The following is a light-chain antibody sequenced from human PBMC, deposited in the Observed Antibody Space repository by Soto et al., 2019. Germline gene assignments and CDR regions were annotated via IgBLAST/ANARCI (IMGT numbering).Light chain of an antibody. CDR1: QSVSSY. V-gene: IGKV3-20*01. CDR2: AAS. Sequence: EIVLTQSPGTLSLSPGERATLSCRASQSVSSYLAWYQQKPGQAPRLLIYAASSRATGIPDRFSGSGSGTDFTLTISRLEPEDFAVYYCQQYHWAPDTFGQGTRLEIK. CDR3: QQYHWAPDT. J-gene: IGKJ5*01.